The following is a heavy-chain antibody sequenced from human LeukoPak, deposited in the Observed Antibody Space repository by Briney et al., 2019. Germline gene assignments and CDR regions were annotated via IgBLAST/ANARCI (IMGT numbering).Heavy chain of an antibody. CDR2: INPNSGGT. Sequence: GASVKVSCKASGYTFTGYYMHWVRQAPGQGLEWMGWINPNSGGTNYAQKFQGRVTMTRDTSISTAYMELSRLRSDDTAVYYCARGASPITMVRGVIHYYYYMDVWGKGTTVTVSS. J-gene: IGHJ6*03. V-gene: IGHV1-2*02. D-gene: IGHD3-10*01. CDR1: GYTFTGYY. CDR3: ARGASPITMVRGVIHYYYYMDV.